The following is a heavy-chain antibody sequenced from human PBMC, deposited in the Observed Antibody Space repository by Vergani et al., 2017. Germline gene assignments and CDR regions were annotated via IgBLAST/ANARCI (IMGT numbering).Heavy chain of an antibody. CDR3: SREVIARGWLPKEFDY. Sequence: EVQLVESGGGLVKPGGSLRLSCTASGFTFSSYSMNWVRQAPGKGLEWVSSISSSSTYIYYADSVKGRFTISRDNAENSLYLQMNSLRAEDTAVYYCSREVIARGWLPKEFDYWGQGTLVTVSS. D-gene: IGHD6-19*01. CDR2: ISSSSTYI. CDR1: GFTFSSYS. J-gene: IGHJ4*02. V-gene: IGHV3-21*01.